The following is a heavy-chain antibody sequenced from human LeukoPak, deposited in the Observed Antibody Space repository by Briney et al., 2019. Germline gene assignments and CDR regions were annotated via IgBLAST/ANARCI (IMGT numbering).Heavy chain of an antibody. CDR1: GFTFSSYA. Sequence: QTGGSLRLSCAASGFTFSSYAMHWVRQAPGKGLEYVSAISSNGGSTYYGNSVKGRFTISRDNSKNTLYLQMGSLGAEDMAVYYCARGYDFWSGYWSHSDYWGQGTLVTVSS. CDR3: ARGYDFWSGYWSHSDY. V-gene: IGHV3-64*01. D-gene: IGHD3-3*01. J-gene: IGHJ4*02. CDR2: ISSNGGST.